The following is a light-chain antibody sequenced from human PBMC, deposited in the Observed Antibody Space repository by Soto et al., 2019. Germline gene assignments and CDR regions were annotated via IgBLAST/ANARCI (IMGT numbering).Light chain of an antibody. J-gene: IGKJ1*01. V-gene: IGKV3-15*01. CDR2: GAS. Sequence: EIVMTQSPATLSVSPGERATLSCRASQSISSLLAWYQQKPGQAPRLLIYGASARATGIPARFSGSGSGTEFTLPISSLQSEDFAVYYCQQYNLWPRTFGQGTKVEIE. CDR3: QQYNLWPRT. CDR1: QSISSL.